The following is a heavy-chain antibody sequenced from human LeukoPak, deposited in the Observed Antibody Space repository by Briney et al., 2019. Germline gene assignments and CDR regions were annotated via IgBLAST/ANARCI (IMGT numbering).Heavy chain of an antibody. CDR2: IYTSGST. Sequence: PSETLSLTCTVSGGSISSYYWSWIRQPAGKGLEWIGRIYTSGSTNYNPSLKSRVTISVDKSKNQFSLKLSSVTAADTAVYYCARGCSSTGCRGFDPWGQGTLVTVSS. V-gene: IGHV4-4*07. CDR1: GGSISSYY. J-gene: IGHJ5*02. D-gene: IGHD2-2*01. CDR3: ARGCSSTGCRGFDP.